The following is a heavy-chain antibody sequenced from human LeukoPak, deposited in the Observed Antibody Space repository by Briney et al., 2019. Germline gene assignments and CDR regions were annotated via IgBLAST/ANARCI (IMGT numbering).Heavy chain of an antibody. CDR1: GYTFTTYA. CDR2: INTNTGNP. V-gene: IGHV7-4-1*02. CDR3: ARRDGYGAYDI. J-gene: IGHJ3*02. Sequence: ASVKVSCKASGYTFTTYAMNWVRQAPGQGLEWMGWINTNTGNPTYAQGFTGRFVFSLDTSVSTAYLQWSSLKASDTAMYYCARRDGYGAYDIWGQGTMVTVSS. D-gene: IGHD5-24*01.